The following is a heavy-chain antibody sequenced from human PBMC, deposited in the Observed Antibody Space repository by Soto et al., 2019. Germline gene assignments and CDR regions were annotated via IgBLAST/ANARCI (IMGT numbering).Heavy chain of an antibody. CDR3: ARLARVRGVIIPPSNWFDP. J-gene: IGHJ5*02. V-gene: IGHV4-30-4*01. CDR1: GGSISSGDYY. D-gene: IGHD3-10*01. CDR2: IYCSGST. Sequence: TLSLTCPVSGGSISSGDYYWSWIRQPPGKGLEWIGSIYCSGSTYYNPSLKSRVTISVDTSKNQFSLKLSSVTAADTAVYYCARLARVRGVIIPPSNWFDPWGQGTLGTVSS.